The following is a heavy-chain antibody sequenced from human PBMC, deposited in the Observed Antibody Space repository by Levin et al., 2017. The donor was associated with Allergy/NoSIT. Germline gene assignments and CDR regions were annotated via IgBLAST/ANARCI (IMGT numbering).Heavy chain of an antibody. J-gene: IGHJ4*02. V-gene: IGHV3-21*01. CDR1: GFTFSSYS. CDR3: ARDEVGNSPFDY. CDR2: ISSSSSYI. Sequence: ASVKVSCAASGFTFSSYSMNWVRQAPGKGLEWVSSISSSSSYIYYADSVKGRFTISRDNAKNSLYLQMNSLRAEDTAVYYCARDEVGNSPFDYWGQGTLVTVSS. D-gene: IGHD1-26*01.